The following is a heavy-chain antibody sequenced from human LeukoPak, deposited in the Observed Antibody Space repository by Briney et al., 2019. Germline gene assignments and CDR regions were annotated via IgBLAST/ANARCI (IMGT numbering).Heavy chain of an antibody. V-gene: IGHV3-21*01. D-gene: IGHD3-9*01. J-gene: IGHJ3*02. CDR1: GFTFSSYS. Sequence: GASLRLSCAASGFTFSSYSMNWVRQDPGKGLEWVSSISSSSSYIYYADSVKGRFTISRDNAKNSLYLQMNSLRAEDTAVYYCARDRDILTGLDAFDIWGQGTMVTVSS. CDR3: ARDRDILTGLDAFDI. CDR2: ISSSSSYI.